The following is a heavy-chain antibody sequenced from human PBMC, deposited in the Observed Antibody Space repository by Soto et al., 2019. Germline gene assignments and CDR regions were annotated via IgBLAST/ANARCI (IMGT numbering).Heavy chain of an antibody. CDR3: ATDRIAVAGRDYYYGMDV. CDR1: GFTCSSYG. V-gene: IGHV3-30*03. J-gene: IGHJ6*02. CDR2: ISYDGSNK. D-gene: IGHD6-19*01. Sequence: PGSSLRLSCAASGFTCSSYGMHWVLQAPGKGLEWVAVISYDGSNKYYADSVKGVFTISRDNSKNTLYLQMNSLRAEDTAVYYCATDRIAVAGRDYYYGMDVWGQGTTVTVSS.